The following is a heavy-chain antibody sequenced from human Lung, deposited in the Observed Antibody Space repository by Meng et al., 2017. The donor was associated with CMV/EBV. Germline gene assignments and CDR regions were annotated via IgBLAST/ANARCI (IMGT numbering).Heavy chain of an antibody. D-gene: IGHD3-3*01. CDR1: GFTFGSHS. Sequence: GESLKISCAASGFTFGSHSMNWVRQAPGKGLEWVSSITGDSTYKHYADSLKGRFTISRDNAKNSLYLQMNSLRAEDTAVYYCARDSDDYDFWSADYTDAFDFWAQGTMVTV. J-gene: IGHJ3*01. V-gene: IGHV3-21*01. CDR2: ITGDSTYK. CDR3: ARDSDDYDFWSADYTDAFDF.